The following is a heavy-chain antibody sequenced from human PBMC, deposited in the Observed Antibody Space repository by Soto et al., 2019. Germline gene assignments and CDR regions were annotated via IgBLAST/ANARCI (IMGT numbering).Heavy chain of an antibody. V-gene: IGHV3-30*03. CDR1: GFTFSYYG. CDR3: ARDSFGLDV. Sequence: GGSLRLSCAASGFTFSYYGMHWVRQAPGKGLEWVSFISYDGSNGYYADSMKGRFTISRDNSKNTLYLQMDSLRAEDMAVYYCARDSFGLDVWGQGTTVTVSS. CDR2: ISYDGSNG. J-gene: IGHJ6*02.